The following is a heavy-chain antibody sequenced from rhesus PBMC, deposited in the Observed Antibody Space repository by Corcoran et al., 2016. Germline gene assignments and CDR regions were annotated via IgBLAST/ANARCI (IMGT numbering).Heavy chain of an antibody. D-gene: IGHD6-25*01. CDR2: ISGSGGST. CDR3: ARVSRGSWYYFDY. Sequence: QVQLQESGPGLVKPSEPLSLTCAVSGGSFGHSDGVWIRRPPGQGLELIGYISGSGGSTDYNPSLKSRVTLSVDTSKNQLSLKLSSVTAAGTAVYYCARVSRGSWYYFDYWGQGVLVTVSS. CDR1: GGSFGHSD. V-gene: IGHV4S11*01. J-gene: IGHJ4*01.